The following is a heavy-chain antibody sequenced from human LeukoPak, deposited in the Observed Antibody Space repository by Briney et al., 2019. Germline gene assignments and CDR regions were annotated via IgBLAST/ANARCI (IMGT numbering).Heavy chain of an antibody. CDR1: GFTFSSYS. CDR3: ARDYYGSGSRRSRLDY. CDR2: ISSSSSYI. Sequence: GGSLRLSCAASGFTFSSYSMNWVRQAPGKGLEWVSSISSSSSYIYYADSVKGRFTISRDNAKNSLYLQMNSLRAEDTAVYYCARDYYGSGSRRSRLDYWGQGTLVTVSS. D-gene: IGHD3-10*01. J-gene: IGHJ4*02. V-gene: IGHV3-21*01.